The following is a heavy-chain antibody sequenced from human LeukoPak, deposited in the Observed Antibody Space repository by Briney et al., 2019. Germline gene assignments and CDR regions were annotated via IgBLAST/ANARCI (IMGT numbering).Heavy chain of an antibody. CDR2: INPNSGGT. CDR3: ARVVTATYALDY. V-gene: IGHV1-2*02. J-gene: IGHJ4*02. Sequence: ASVTVSCKASGYTFTSYYMHWVRQAPGQGLEWMGWINPNSGGTNYAQKFQGRVTMTRDTSISTAYMELSRLRSDDTAVYYCARVVTATYALDYWGQGTLVTVSS. D-gene: IGHD2-21*02. CDR1: GYTFTSYY.